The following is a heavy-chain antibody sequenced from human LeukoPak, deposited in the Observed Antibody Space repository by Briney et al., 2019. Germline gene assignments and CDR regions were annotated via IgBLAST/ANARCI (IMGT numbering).Heavy chain of an antibody. Sequence: GGSLRLSCAASGFTFSSYWMHWVRQAPGKGLVWVSRINSDGSSTSYADSVKGRFTISRDNAKNSLYLQMNSLRAEDTAVYYCARDWFDCSSTSCYVAFDIWGQGTMVTVSS. D-gene: IGHD2-2*01. V-gene: IGHV3-74*01. CDR2: INSDGSST. CDR1: GFTFSSYW. CDR3: ARDWFDCSSTSCYVAFDI. J-gene: IGHJ3*02.